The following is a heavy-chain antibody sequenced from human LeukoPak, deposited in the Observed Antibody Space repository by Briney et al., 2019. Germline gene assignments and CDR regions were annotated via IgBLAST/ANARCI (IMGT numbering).Heavy chain of an antibody. J-gene: IGHJ4*02. D-gene: IGHD4-17*01. CDR3: ARERRLTTAFDY. V-gene: IGHV3-23*01. CDR1: GFTFSSYP. CDR2: IRGNGGST. Sequence: GGSLRLSCAASGFTFSSYPMSWVRQAPGKGLEWVSYIRGNGGSTYYADSVKGRFTISRDNSKSILFLQMNSLRAEDTAVYYCARERRLTTAFDYWGQGTLVTVSS.